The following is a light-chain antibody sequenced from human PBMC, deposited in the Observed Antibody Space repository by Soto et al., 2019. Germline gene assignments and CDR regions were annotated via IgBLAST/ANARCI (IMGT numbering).Light chain of an antibody. CDR3: QSYDNSLSAFYV. V-gene: IGLV1-40*01. CDR1: SSNIGAGFD. CDR2: GNT. J-gene: IGLJ1*01. Sequence: QSVLTQPPSVSGAPGQRVTISCTGSSSNIGAGFDVHWYQQLPATAPKLLIYGNTNRPSGVPDRFSGSKSGTSASLTITGLQAEDEDDYYCQSYDNSLSAFYVFGPGTKXT.